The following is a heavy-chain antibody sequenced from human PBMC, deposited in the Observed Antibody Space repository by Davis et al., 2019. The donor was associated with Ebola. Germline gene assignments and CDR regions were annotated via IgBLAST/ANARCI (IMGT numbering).Heavy chain of an antibody. CDR3: ARHHYMRIDY. CDR1: GFTFSGHW. D-gene: IGHD4-11*01. Sequence: PGGSLRLSCATSGFTFSGHWMTWVRQAPGKGLEWVANINQDGSEKNYVDSVKGRFTFSRDNAKSSLYVYMNSLRGDDTAVYYCARHHYMRIDYWGQGSVVTVSS. CDR2: INQDGSEK. J-gene: IGHJ4*02. V-gene: IGHV3-7*03.